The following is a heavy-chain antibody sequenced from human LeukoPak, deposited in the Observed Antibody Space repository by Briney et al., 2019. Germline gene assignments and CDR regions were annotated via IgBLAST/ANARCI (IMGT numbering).Heavy chain of an antibody. D-gene: IGHD6-19*01. CDR3: ARYGQWLPYYFDY. V-gene: IGHV4-4*07. CDR1: GGSISSYY. CDR2: IYTSGST. Sequence: SETLSLTCTVSGGSISSYYGSWIRQPAGKGLEWIGRIYTSGSTNYNPSLKSRVTISVDKSKNQFSLKLSSVTAADTAVYYCARYGQWLPYYFDYWGQGTLVTVSS. J-gene: IGHJ4*02.